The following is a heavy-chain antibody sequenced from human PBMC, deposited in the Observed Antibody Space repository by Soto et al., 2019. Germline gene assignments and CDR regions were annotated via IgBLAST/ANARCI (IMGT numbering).Heavy chain of an antibody. CDR3: ARDQQWLVRGAFDI. V-gene: IGHV4-59*01. CDR1: GGSISSYY. Sequence: QVQLQESCPGLVKPSSTLSRTCTVSGGSISSYYWSWIRQPPGKGLEWIGSIYYRGSTNYNPSLKSRVTISVDTSKNQFSLKLSSVTAADTAVYYCARDQQWLVRGAFDIWGQGTMVTVSS. CDR2: IYYRGST. D-gene: IGHD6-19*01. J-gene: IGHJ3*02.